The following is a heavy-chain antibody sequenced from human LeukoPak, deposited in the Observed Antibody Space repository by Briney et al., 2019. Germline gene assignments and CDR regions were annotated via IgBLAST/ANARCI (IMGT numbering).Heavy chain of an antibody. J-gene: IGHJ4*02. CDR1: GGSTSNYF. Sequence: SETLSLTCTVSGGSTSNYFCTWLRQSAGKGLEWIGRIHTSGSTNYNPSLRSRVSMSVDTSKNQFSLKLSSVTAADTAVYYCARDPEGHGYYFDYWGQGALVTVSS. CDR3: ARDPEGHGYYFDY. V-gene: IGHV4-4*07. CDR2: IHTSGST. D-gene: IGHD3-3*01.